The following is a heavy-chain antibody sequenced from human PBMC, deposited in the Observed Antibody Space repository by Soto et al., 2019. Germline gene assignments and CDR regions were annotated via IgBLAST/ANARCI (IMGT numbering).Heavy chain of an antibody. CDR3: AKDPYFSSSMAS. J-gene: IGHJ5*02. Sequence: GGSLRLSCAASGFTFSSYGMHWVRQAPGKGLEWLAVISQDGSKKYYADSVKGRFTISRDNSGNSLFLLLDSLRDEDTAVYYCAKDPYFSSSMASWGQGTLVTVSS. D-gene: IGHD6-6*01. V-gene: IGHV3-30*18. CDR1: GFTFSSYG. CDR2: ISQDGSKK.